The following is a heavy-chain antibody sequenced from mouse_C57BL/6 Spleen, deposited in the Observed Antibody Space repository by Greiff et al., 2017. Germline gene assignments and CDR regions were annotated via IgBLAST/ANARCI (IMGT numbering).Heavy chain of an antibody. CDR3: ARLGSNWFAY. Sequence: EVQLVESGGDLVKPGGSLKLSCAASGFTFSSYGMSWVRQTPDKRLEWVATISSGGSYTYYPDSVKGRFTISRDNAKNTLYLQMSRLKSEDTAMYYCARLGSNWFAYWGQGTLVTVSA. D-gene: IGHD2-5*01. J-gene: IGHJ3*01. CDR1: GFTFSSYG. CDR2: ISSGGSYT. V-gene: IGHV5-6*01.